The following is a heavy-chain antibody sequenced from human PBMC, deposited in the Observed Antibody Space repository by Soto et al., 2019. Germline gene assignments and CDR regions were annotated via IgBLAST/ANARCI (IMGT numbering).Heavy chain of an antibody. D-gene: IGHD3-22*01. CDR1: GGSISSYY. J-gene: IGHJ4*02. CDR3: ARVGRYYDSSGYSVDF. Sequence: PSETLSLTCTVSGGSISSYYWSWIRQPPGKGLEWIGYISYSGSTNYNPSLKSRVTISVDTSKSQLSLKLSSVTAADTAVYYCARVGRYYDSSGYSVDFWGKGTRGTV. V-gene: IGHV4-59*01. CDR2: ISYSGST.